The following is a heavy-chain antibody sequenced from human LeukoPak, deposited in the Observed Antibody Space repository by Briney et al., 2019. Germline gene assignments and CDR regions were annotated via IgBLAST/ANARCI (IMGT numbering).Heavy chain of an antibody. Sequence: GGSLRLSCAASGFTFSSYGMHWVRQAPGKGLEWVAFIRYDGSNKYYADSVKGRFTISRDNSKNTLYLQMNGLRAEDTAVYYCAKVSRYQLLFDYWGQGTLVTVSS. CDR2: IRYDGSNK. V-gene: IGHV3-30*02. CDR1: GFTFSSYG. D-gene: IGHD2-2*01. CDR3: AKVSRYQLLFDY. J-gene: IGHJ4*02.